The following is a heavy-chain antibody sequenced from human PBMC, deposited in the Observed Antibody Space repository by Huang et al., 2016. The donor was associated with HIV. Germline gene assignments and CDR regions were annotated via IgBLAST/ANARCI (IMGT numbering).Heavy chain of an antibody. CDR1: GFTFRSYW. V-gene: IGHV3-7*01. J-gene: IGHJ4*02. Sequence: EVHLVESGGGLVRPGRSLRLSCAASGFTFRSYWMNWVRQAPGRGVGGGANINLDGSGRFYVDSVRGRFTISRDNANNSVSLQLNSLKAEDTGVYYCARGFQAKPGDYWGQGTLVTVSS. CDR2: INLDGSGR. CDR3: ARGFQAKPGDY.